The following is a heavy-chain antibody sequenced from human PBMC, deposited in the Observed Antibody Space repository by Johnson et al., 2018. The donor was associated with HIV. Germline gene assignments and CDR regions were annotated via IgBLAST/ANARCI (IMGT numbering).Heavy chain of an antibody. CDR2: ISYDGSSQ. V-gene: IGHV3-30*04. D-gene: IGHD3-22*01. CDR3: ARGHYYDTGHDAFDI. J-gene: IGHJ3*02. Sequence: PGKGLEWMAVISYDGSSQYYADSEKGRLTISRDNSKNTLYLQMNSLRAEDTAVYYCARGHYYDTGHDAFDIWGQGTMVTVSS.